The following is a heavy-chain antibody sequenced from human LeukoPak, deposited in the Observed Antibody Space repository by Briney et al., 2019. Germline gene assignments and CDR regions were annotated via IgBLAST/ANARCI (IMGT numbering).Heavy chain of an antibody. CDR3: AKDDSGSYYPYYYYMDV. V-gene: IGHV3-23*01. J-gene: IGHJ6*03. Sequence: GGSLRLSCAASGFTFTSYEMNWVRQAPGKGLEWVSAISGSGGRAYYADSVKGRFTISRDNSKNTLYLQMNSLRAEDTAVYYCAKDDSGSYYPYYYYMDVWGKGTTVTISS. CDR1: GFTFTSYE. D-gene: IGHD1-26*01. CDR2: ISGSGGRA.